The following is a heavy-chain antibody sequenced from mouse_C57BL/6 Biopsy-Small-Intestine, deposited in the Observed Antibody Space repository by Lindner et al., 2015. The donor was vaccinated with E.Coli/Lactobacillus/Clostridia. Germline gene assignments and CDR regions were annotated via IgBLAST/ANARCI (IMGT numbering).Heavy chain of an antibody. CDR2: IRVKFNCAT. CDR1: GFTFNTYA. V-gene: IGHV10-3*01. CDR3: VRGLLYNAMDY. J-gene: IGHJ4*01. Sequence: VQLQESGGRLVQPKGSLKLSCAASGFTFNTYAMYWIRQAPGKGLEWVGRIRVKFNCATYYADSVKDRFTISRDDSQSMLYLQMNNLKTEDTATYYCVRGLLYNAMDYWGQGTSVTVSS. D-gene: IGHD2-12*01.